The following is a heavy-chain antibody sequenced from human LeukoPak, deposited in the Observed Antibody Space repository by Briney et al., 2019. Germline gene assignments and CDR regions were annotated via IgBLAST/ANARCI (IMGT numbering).Heavy chain of an antibody. Sequence: GGSLRLSCTASGFTFSSYSMNWVRQAPGKGLEWVSYISSGSTTIYYADSVKGRFTISRDNAKNSLYLQMNSLRAEDTAVYFCARMWGSSWSYFDYWGQGTLVTVSS. CDR3: ARMWGSSWSYFDY. CDR1: GFTFSSYS. D-gene: IGHD6-13*01. CDR2: ISSGSTTI. V-gene: IGHV3-48*04. J-gene: IGHJ4*02.